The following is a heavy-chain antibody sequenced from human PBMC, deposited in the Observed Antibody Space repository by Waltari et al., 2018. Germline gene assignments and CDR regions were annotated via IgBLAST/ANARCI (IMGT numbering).Heavy chain of an antibody. V-gene: IGHV3-23*01. CDR2: ISGSGGST. CDR1: GFTFRSYA. CDR3: AAYDSSAFEY. Sequence: EVQLLEYGGGLVKPGGSLRLSCAASGFTFRSYARSWVRQAPGKGLEWVSAISGSGGSTYYADSVKGRFTISRDNSKNTLYLQMNSLRAEDTAVYYCAAYDSSAFEYWGQGTLVTVSS. D-gene: IGHD3-22*01. J-gene: IGHJ4*02.